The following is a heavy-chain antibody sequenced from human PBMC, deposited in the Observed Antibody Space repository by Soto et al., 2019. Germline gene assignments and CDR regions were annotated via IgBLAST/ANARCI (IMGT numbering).Heavy chain of an antibody. CDR3: TKGLCTGGSCFSGDS. CDR2: IRNKAYTYTT. Sequence: EVQLVESGGGLVQPGGSLRLSCVASGFTFSDHYMDWVRQAPGKGLVWVGRIRNKAYTYTTEHAASVKGRFTMSRDDLKNSVFLEMNSLKSEDTAVYFCTKGLCTGGSCFSGDSWGQGTLVTVSS. D-gene: IGHD2-15*01. V-gene: IGHV3-72*01. J-gene: IGHJ5*01. CDR1: GFTFSDHY.